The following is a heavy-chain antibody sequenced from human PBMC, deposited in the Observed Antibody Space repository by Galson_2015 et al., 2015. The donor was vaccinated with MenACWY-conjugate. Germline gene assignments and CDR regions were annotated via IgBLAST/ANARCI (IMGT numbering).Heavy chain of an antibody. V-gene: IGHV4-39*01. J-gene: IGHJ5*02. Sequence: ETLSLTCSVSGGSIYSSDHWWGWIRQPPGKGLEWIASIHHSETTHYNPSLKSRVSISVDTSKNQFSLKLTSVSAADTAVYYCARLPRGSNLILEGSWGQGILVTVSS. CDR1: GGSIYSSDHW. CDR3: ARLPRGSNLILEGS. D-gene: IGHD3-22*01. CDR2: IHHSETT.